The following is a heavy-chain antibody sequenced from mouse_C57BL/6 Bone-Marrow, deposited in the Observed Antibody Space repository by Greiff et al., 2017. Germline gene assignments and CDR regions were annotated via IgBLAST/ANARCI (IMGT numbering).Heavy chain of an antibody. V-gene: IGHV1-50*01. CDR2: IDPSDSYT. CDR3: ARENYYGSSYWCAY. D-gene: IGHD1-1*01. Sequence: QVQLQQPGAELVKPGASVKLSCKASGYTFTSYWMQWVKQRPGQGLEWIGEIDPSDSYTNYNQKFKGKATLTVDTSSSTAYMQLSSLTSEDSAVYYCARENYYGSSYWCAYWGQGTLVTVSA. CDR1: GYTFTSYW. J-gene: IGHJ3*01.